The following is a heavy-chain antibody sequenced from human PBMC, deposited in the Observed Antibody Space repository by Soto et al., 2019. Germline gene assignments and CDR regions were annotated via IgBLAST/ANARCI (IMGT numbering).Heavy chain of an antibody. V-gene: IGHV3-11*01. CDR1: GFTFSDYY. J-gene: IGHJ3*02. CDR2: ISSSGSTI. D-gene: IGHD1-1*01. Sequence: PGGSLRLSCAASGFTFSDYYMSWIRQAPGKGLEWVSHISSSGSTIYYADSVKGRFTISRDNAKNSLYLQMNSLRAEDTAVYYCAILIQLTTGDAFDIWGQGTMVTVSS. CDR3: AILIQLTTGDAFDI.